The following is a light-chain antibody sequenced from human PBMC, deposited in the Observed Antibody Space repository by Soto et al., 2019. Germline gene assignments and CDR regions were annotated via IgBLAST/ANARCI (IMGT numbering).Light chain of an antibody. CDR3: QQYYSTPLT. CDR2: WAS. CDR1: QMVLYSSNNKNY. V-gene: IGKV4-1*01. J-gene: IGKJ4*01. Sequence: DLVMTQSPDSLAVSLSERSTNFFNTSQMVLYSSNNKNYLAWYQEGPGQPPKLLIYWASTREYGVPDRFSGSGSGTDFTLTISSLQAEDVAVYYCQQYYSTPLTFGGGTKVDIK.